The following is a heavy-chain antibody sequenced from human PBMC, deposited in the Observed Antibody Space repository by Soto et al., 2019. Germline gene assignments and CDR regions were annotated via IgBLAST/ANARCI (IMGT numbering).Heavy chain of an antibody. V-gene: IGHV1-69*06. CDR3: ARAEAYDSSGYHGNWFDP. CDR1: WGSLISYA. D-gene: IGHD3-22*01. J-gene: IGHJ5*02. Sequence: SVKVSCNASWGSLISYAIGGGQRAPGQGLEWMGGIIPIFGTANYAQKFQGRVTITADNSTSTAYMELSSLRSEDTAVYYCARAEAYDSSGYHGNWFDPCGQRTLVTVSS. CDR2: IIPIFGTA.